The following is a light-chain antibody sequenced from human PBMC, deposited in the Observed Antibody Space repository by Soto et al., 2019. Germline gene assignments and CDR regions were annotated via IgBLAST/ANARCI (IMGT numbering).Light chain of an antibody. V-gene: IGLV2-11*01. CDR2: DVT. CDR3: SSYTGGNPSYV. Sequence: QSALTQPRSVSGSPGQSVTISCTGTSSDVGGYNCVSWYQQHPGKAPKLMIYDVTKRPSGVPDRFSGSKSGDTASLTVSGLQAEDEADYYCSSYTGGNPSYVFGTGTKLTVL. CDR1: SSDVGGYNC. J-gene: IGLJ1*01.